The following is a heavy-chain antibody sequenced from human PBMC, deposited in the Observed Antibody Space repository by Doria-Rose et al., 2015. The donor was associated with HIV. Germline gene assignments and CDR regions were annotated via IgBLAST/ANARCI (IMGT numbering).Heavy chain of an antibody. V-gene: IGHV2-26*01. J-gene: IGHJ4*02. CDR2: IFSDDER. CDR3: ARIKSSRWYRKYYFDF. D-gene: IGHD6-13*01. CDR1: GVSLSSPGMG. Sequence: QESGPVLVKPTETLTLTCTVSGVSLSSPGMGVNWIRQPPGKALEWLANIFSDDERSYKTSLKSRLTISRGTSKSQVVLTMTDMDPVDTATYYCARIKSSRWYRKYYFDFWGQGTPVIVSA.